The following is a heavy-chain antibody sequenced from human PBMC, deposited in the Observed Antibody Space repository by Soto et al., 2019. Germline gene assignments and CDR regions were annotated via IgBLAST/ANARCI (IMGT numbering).Heavy chain of an antibody. CDR2: IYYSGST. D-gene: IGHD6-13*01. CDR1: GGSISSGGYY. CDR3: ARGTSIAEDAFDI. J-gene: IGHJ3*02. Sequence: SETLSLTCTVSGGSISSGGYYWSWIRQHPGKGLEWIGYIYYSGSTYYNPSLKSRVTISVDTSKNQFSLKLSSVTAADKAVYYCARGTSIAEDAFDIXGQGTMVTVSS. V-gene: IGHV4-31*03.